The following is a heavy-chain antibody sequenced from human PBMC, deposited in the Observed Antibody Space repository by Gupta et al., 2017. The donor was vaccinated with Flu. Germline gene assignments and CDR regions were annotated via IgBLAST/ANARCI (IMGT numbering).Heavy chain of an antibody. CDR3: ARDIARGGDS. J-gene: IGHJ4*02. CDR2: VNPGPGSA. V-gene: IGHV1-46*01. Sequence: QVQLVQSGAEVKKPGASVTVSCKASGYTFTSHYIHWVRRAPGQGPEWMGVVNPGPGSAVYAQKFQGRITMTSDTSTSTVYMEVNSLRSEDTAIYFCARDIARGGDSWGQGTLVTVSS. CDR1: GYTFTSHY. D-gene: IGHD3-10*01.